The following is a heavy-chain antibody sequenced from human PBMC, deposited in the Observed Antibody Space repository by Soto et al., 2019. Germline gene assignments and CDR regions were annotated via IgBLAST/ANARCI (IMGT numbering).Heavy chain of an antibody. CDR1: GFTFSSYA. D-gene: IGHD6-19*01. V-gene: IGHV3-30-3*01. CDR2: ISYDGSNK. J-gene: IGHJ4*02. Sequence: QVQLVESGGGVVQPGRSLRLSCAASGFTFSSYAMHWVRQAPGKGLEWVAVISYDGSNKYYADSVQGRFTISRDNSKNTLYLLMNSLRAEDTAVYYCARGEYSNGGLGPAGWGSFDYWGQGTLVTVSS. CDR3: ARGEYSNGGLGPAGWGSFDY.